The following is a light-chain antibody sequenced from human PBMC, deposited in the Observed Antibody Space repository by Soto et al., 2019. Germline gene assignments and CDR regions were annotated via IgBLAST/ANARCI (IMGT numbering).Light chain of an antibody. CDR1: QSVSSN. CDR3: QQYNNWPLS. CDR2: GAS. V-gene: IGKV3-15*01. Sequence: EIVMTQSPATLSVSPGERATLSCRASQSVSSNLAWYQQKPGQAPRLLIYGASTRATGIPARFSGSGSGTEFTLTISSLQSEDFVVYYCQQYNNWPLSFGQGTKEDIK. J-gene: IGKJ1*01.